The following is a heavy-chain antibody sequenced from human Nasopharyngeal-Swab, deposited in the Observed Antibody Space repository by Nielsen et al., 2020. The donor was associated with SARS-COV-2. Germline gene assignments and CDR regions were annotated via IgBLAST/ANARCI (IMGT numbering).Heavy chain of an antibody. CDR1: GFSFNTYT. D-gene: IGHD3-16*01. CDR3: LRGIGGLQATDREF. V-gene: IGHV3-21*06. J-gene: IGHJ4*02. Sequence: GSLKISCAASGFSFNTYTFNWVRQAPGKGLEWVSFIHTGSNDILYAESVKGRFSISRDDAQSSLHLQMNSLRVEDTAVYYCLRGIGGLQATDREFWGQGTLVTVSS. CDR2: IHTGSNDI.